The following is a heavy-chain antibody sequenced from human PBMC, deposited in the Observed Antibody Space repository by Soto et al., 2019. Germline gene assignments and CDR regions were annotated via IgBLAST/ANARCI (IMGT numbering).Heavy chain of an antibody. CDR1: GFTFSTHW. J-gene: IGHJ4*02. CDR3: AKDVR. Sequence: EVQLVESGGDLVQPGGSLRLSCAASGFTFSTHWMSWVRQAPGKGLEWVANIKEDGSESYYADSVKGRFTISRDNAKNSLYLQMNGLRVEDTVPYYCAKDVRWGQGTLVTVSS. V-gene: IGHV3-7*05. CDR2: IKEDGSES.